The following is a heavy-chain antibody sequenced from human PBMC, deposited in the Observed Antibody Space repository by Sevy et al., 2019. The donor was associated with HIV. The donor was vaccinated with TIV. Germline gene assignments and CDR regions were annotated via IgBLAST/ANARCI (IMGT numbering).Heavy chain of an antibody. CDR3: ARVDANYDKGFDP. CDR2: FSGLSNYI. CDR1: GFTFNSFY. Sequence: GGSLRLSCAASGFTFNSFYMNWVRQAPGKGLEWVSSFSGLSNYIFYADSLKGRFTISRDNAKNSLYLQMNSLRVEDTAVYYCARVDANYDKGFDPWGQGTLVTVSS. V-gene: IGHV3-21*01. D-gene: IGHD3-22*01. J-gene: IGHJ5*02.